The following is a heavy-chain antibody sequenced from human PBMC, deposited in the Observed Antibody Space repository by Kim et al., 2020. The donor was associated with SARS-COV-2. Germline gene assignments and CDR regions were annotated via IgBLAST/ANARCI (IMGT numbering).Heavy chain of an antibody. CDR1: GYTFTSYA. J-gene: IGHJ4*02. V-gene: IGHV1-3*01. D-gene: IGHD2-15*01. CDR3: ARDGGGYCSGGSCRAPGY. CDR2: INAGNGNT. Sequence: ASVKVSCKASGYTFTSYAMHWVRQAPGQRLEGIGWINAGNGNTKYSQKFQGRVTITRDTSASTAYMELSSLRSEDTAVYYCARDGGGYCSGGSCRAPGYWGQGTLVTVSS.